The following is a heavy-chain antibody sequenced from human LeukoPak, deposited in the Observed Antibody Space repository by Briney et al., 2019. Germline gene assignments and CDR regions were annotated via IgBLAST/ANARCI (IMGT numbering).Heavy chain of an antibody. D-gene: IGHD3-22*01. CDR1: GFSFNNYG. Sequence: GGSLRLSCAASGFSFNNYGMHWVRQAPGKGLEWVAVISYDGSNKYYADSVKGRLTISRDNSKNTLHLQMNSLRAEDTAVYYCAKATTYNYDSSGYGQFDYWGQGTLVTVSS. J-gene: IGHJ4*02. CDR2: ISYDGSNK. V-gene: IGHV3-30*18. CDR3: AKATTYNYDSSGYGQFDY.